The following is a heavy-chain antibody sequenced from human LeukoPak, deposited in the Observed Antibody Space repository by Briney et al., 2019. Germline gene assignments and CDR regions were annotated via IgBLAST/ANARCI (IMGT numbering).Heavy chain of an antibody. CDR1: RGSISGSIRSYY. Sequence: PSETLSLTCTVSRGSISGSIRSYYWSWLRQPPGKGLEWIGYISSSGSVNDNPSLRSRVTISVGTSKNQFFLSLSSVSAADTAVYYCARIPLGYSGAYYFDYWGQGTLVTVSP. CDR2: ISSSGSV. D-gene: IGHD5-12*01. CDR3: ARIPLGYSGAYYFDY. V-gene: IGHV4-4*09. J-gene: IGHJ4*02.